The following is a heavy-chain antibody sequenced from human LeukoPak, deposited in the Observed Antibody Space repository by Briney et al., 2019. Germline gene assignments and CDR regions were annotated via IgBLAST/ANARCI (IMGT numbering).Heavy chain of an antibody. D-gene: IGHD3-10*01. J-gene: IGHJ5*02. Sequence: ASVKVSCKASGYTFTGYYMHWVRQAPGQGLEWMGWINPNSGGTNYAQKFQGRVTMTRDTSISTAYMELSWLRSDDTAVYYCARDIGYPTGWFGELWFDPWGQGTLVTVSS. CDR2: INPNSGGT. CDR3: ARDIGYPTGWFGELWFDP. V-gene: IGHV1-2*02. CDR1: GYTFTGYY.